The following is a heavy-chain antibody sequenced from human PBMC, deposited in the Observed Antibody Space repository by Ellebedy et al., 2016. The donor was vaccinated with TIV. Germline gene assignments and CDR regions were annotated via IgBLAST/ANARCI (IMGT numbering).Heavy chain of an antibody. CDR2: ISGGGGNT. CDR1: GFTFSSYA. J-gene: IGHJ4*02. D-gene: IGHD2-8*01. Sequence: GESLKISXAASGFTFSSYAMSWVRRAPGKGLEWVSGISGGGGNTYYADSVKGRFTISRDNSKNTLYLQMNSLRAEDTAVYYCARGNGGHPHFDYWGQGTLVTVSS. V-gene: IGHV3-23*01. CDR3: ARGNGGHPHFDY.